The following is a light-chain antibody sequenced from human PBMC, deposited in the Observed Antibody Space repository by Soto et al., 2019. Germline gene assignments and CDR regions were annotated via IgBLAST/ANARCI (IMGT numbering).Light chain of an antibody. CDR1: RSDVGGYNL. J-gene: IGLJ1*01. Sequence: QSVLTQPASVSGSPGQSITISCTGTRSDVGGYNLVSWYQHHPRKAPKLVIYEVSERPSGVSYRFSGSKSGNTASLTISGPQAGDEADYYCCSYAGSVDHYVFGTGTNVTAL. CDR3: CSYAGSVDHYV. CDR2: EVS. V-gene: IGLV2-23*02.